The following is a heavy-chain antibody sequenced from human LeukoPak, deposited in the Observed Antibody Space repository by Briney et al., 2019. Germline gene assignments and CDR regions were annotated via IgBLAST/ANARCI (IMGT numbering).Heavy chain of an antibody. J-gene: IGHJ4*02. V-gene: IGHV3-23*01. D-gene: IGHD3-22*01. Sequence: PGGSLRLSCAASGYTFTSYAMSWVRQAPGKGLEWVSAISDSGGSTYYADSVKGRFTISRDNSKNTLYLQMNSLRAEDTAVYYCARDIPGYYYDSSGYNVGYWGQGTLVTVSS. CDR1: GYTFTSYA. CDR3: ARDIPGYYYDSSGYNVGY. CDR2: ISDSGGST.